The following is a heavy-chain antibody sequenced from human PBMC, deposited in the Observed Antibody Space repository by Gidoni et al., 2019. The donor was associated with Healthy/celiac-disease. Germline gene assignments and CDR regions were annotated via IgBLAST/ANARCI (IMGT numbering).Heavy chain of an antibody. D-gene: IGHD3-10*01. CDR3: AREAFYGSGSYFDY. CDR2: IYYSGST. Sequence: QVQLQESGPGLVKPSETLSLTCPVSGGSISSYYWSWIRQPPGKGLEWIGYIYYSGSTNYNPSLKSRVTISVDTSKNQFSLKLSSVTAADTAVYYCAREAFYGSGSYFDYWGQGTLVTVSS. CDR1: GGSISSYY. V-gene: IGHV4-59*01. J-gene: IGHJ4*02.